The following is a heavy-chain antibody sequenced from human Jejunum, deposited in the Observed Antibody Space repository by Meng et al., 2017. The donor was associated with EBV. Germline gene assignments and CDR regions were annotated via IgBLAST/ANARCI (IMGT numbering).Heavy chain of an antibody. CDR3: AKDLRGYGGTYFDC. V-gene: IGHV3-23*04. J-gene: IGHJ4*02. Sequence: EGLRGDSGGNLVQPGGSLRLSCVASGFTFNNYAMSWVRQAPGKELEWVSGIGGTDDKTHYADSVKGRFTISRDNPKNTLFLQMDGLRAEDTAVYFCAKDLRGYGGTYFDCWGQGTLVTVSS. CDR1: GFTFNNYA. CDR2: IGGTDDKT. D-gene: IGHD5-12*01.